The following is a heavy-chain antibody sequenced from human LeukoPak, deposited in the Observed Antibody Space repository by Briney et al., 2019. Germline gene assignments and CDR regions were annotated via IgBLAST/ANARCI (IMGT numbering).Heavy chain of an antibody. J-gene: IGHJ4*02. CDR1: GYTFTSYG. V-gene: IGHV1-18*01. Sequence: ASVKVSCKASGYTFTSYGISWVRQAPGQGLEWMGWISAYNGNTNYVQKLQGRVTMTTDTSTSTAYMELRSLRSDDTAVYYCARADYYDSSGYYYPPLDYWGQGTLVTVSS. D-gene: IGHD3-22*01. CDR2: ISAYNGNT. CDR3: ARADYYDSSGYYYPPLDY.